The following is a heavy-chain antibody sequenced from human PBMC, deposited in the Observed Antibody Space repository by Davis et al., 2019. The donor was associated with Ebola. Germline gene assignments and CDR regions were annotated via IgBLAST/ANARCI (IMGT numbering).Heavy chain of an antibody. V-gene: IGHV4-59*01. CDR1: GGSIDSYY. J-gene: IGHJ4*02. D-gene: IGHD2-2*01. Sequence: MPSETLSLTCTVSGGSIDSYYWSWIRQPPGKGLEWIGYIYYTGSTPSNPSLRSRVTISVDTSKSQFSLKLTSVTAADTAMYHCARQPRRPYCSTKRCYSPYFDSWGQGTLVTVSS. CDR3: ARQPRRPYCSTKRCYSPYFDS. CDR2: IYYTGST.